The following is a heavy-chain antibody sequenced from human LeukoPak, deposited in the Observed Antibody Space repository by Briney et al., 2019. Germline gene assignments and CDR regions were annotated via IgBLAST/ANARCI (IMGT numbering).Heavy chain of an antibody. CDR1: GDSISSGDYY. CDR2: IYDSGTT. CDR3: ARGHDYYGSGRQSWFDP. J-gene: IGHJ5*02. V-gene: IGHV4-61*08. Sequence: KPSETLSLTCTVSGDSISSGDYYWTWIRQPPGRGLEWIGYIYDSGTTNYNPSLESRVTISVDTSKNQFSLRLSSVTAADTAVYYCARGHDYYGSGRQSWFDPWGQGTLVTVSS. D-gene: IGHD3-10*01.